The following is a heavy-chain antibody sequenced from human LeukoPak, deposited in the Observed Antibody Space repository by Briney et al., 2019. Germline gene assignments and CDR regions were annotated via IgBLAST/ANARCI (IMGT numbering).Heavy chain of an antibody. D-gene: IGHD6-13*01. V-gene: IGHV4-59*01. J-gene: IGHJ5*02. CDR3: ARTHSSSLIWFDP. CDR2: ISYSGSA. Sequence: PSETLSLTCTVSDDSISDYYWSWIRQPPGKGLEWIGYISYSGSANYNPSLKSRVTISLDTSKNQFSLKLTSVTTAYTAVFYCARTHSSSLIWFDPWGQGTLVIVSS. CDR1: DDSISDYY.